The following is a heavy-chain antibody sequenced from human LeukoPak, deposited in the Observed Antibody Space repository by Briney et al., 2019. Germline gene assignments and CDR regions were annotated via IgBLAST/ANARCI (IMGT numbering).Heavy chain of an antibody. CDR3: ARGRFLEWSPLDY. J-gene: IGHJ4*02. V-gene: IGHV4-30-4*08. Sequence: PSQTLSLTCTVSGGSISNGDYYWSWIRQPPGKGLEWIGYIYYSGSTYYNPSLKSRVTISVDTSKNQFSLKLSSVTAADTAVYYCARGRFLEWSPLDYWGQGTLVTVSS. CDR1: GGSISNGDYY. CDR2: IYYSGST. D-gene: IGHD3-3*01.